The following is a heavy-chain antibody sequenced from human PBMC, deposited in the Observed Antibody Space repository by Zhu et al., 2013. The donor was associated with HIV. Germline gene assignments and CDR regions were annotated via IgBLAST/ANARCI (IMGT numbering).Heavy chain of an antibody. J-gene: IGHJ2*01. CDR3: ARSQYCTTTSCSPGWYFDL. Sequence: QVQLVQSGAEVKKPGASVKVSCKASGYIFSAYYIHWIRQAPGQGLEYMGWINPNSGVTNYAQKFQARVTMTRDTSISTAYMELSRLRSDDTAVYYCARSQYCTTTSCSPGWYFDLWGRGTLVTVSS. D-gene: IGHD2-2*01. CDR1: GYIFSAYY. CDR2: INPNSGVT. V-gene: IGHV1-2*02.